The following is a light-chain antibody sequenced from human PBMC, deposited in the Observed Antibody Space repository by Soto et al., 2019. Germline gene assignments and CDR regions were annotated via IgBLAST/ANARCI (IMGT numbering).Light chain of an antibody. CDR1: SSDVGNYNL. CDR3: CSYAGGTTWV. V-gene: IGLV2-23*01. J-gene: IGLJ3*02. CDR2: EDN. Sequence: QSALTQPASVSGSLGQSITISCTGTSSDVGNYNLVSWYQQHPDKAPKLMIYEDNNRPSGVSNRFSGSKSGNTASLTISGLQAEDEAAYYCCSYAGGTTWVFGGGTKLTVL.